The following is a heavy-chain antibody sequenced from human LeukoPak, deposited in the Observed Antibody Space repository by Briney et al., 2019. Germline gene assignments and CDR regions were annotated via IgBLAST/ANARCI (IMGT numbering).Heavy chain of an antibody. Sequence: GMHWVRQAPXXXLXWVAXXSYDGSNQYYADSVKGRFTISRDNSKNSLYLQMNSLRAEDTAVYYCASRYDFWSGYYSSRYYYGMDVWGQGTTVTVSS. CDR3: ASRYDFWSGYYSSRYYYGMDV. CDR1: G. D-gene: IGHD3-3*01. J-gene: IGHJ6*02. CDR2: XSYDGSNQ. V-gene: IGHV3-30*03.